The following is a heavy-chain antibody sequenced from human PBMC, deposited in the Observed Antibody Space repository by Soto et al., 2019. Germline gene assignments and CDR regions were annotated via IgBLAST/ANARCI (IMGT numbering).Heavy chain of an antibody. CDR3: AHRPDDSSGWRRVWFDP. CDR1: GFSLSTSGVG. J-gene: IGHJ5*02. CDR2: IYWDDDK. Sequence: SGPTLVNPTQTLTLTCTFSGFSLSTSGVGVGWIRQPPGKALEWLALIYWDDDKRYSPSLKSRLTITKDTSKNQVVLTMTNMGPVDTATYYCAHRPDDSSGWRRVWFDPWGQGTLVTVSS. D-gene: IGHD6-19*01. V-gene: IGHV2-5*02.